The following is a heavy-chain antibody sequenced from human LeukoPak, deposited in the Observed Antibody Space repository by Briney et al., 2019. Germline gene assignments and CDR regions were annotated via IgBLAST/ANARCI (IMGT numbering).Heavy chain of an antibody. Sequence: GGSLRLSCAASGFTVSNNYMSWVRQAPGKGLEWVSSISSSSSYIYYADSVKGRFTISRDNAKNSLYLQMNSLRAEDTAVYYCARGVDTAMVRYWFDPWGQGTLVTVSS. J-gene: IGHJ5*02. D-gene: IGHD5-18*01. CDR1: GFTVSNNY. CDR2: ISSSSSYI. CDR3: ARGVDTAMVRYWFDP. V-gene: IGHV3-21*01.